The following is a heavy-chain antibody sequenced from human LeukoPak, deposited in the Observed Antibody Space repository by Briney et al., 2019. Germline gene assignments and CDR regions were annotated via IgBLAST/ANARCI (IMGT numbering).Heavy chain of an antibody. J-gene: IGHJ4*02. CDR3: ARLMDSSSSVDY. CDR2: IYYSGST. Sequence: SETLSLTCTVSGGSISSYYWSWIRQPPGKGLEWIGSIYYSGSTYYNPSLKSRVTISVDTSKNQFSLKLSSVTAADTAVYYCARLMDSSSSVDYWGQGTLVTVSS. V-gene: IGHV4-59*05. CDR1: GGSISSYY. D-gene: IGHD6-6*01.